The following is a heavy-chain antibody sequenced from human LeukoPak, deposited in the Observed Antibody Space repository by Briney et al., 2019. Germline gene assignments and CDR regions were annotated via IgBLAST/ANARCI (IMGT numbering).Heavy chain of an antibody. CDR1: GGTFSSYA. CDR3: ARDQLRFLEWVLTYYYYGMDV. J-gene: IGHJ6*02. CDR2: IIPIFGTA. D-gene: IGHD3-3*01. V-gene: IGHV1-69*05. Sequence: ASVKVSCKASGGTFSSYAISWVRQAPGQGLEWMGGIIPIFGTANYAQKFQGRVTMTTDTSTSTAYMELRSLRSDDTAVYYCARDQLRFLEWVLTYYYYGMDVWGQGTTVTVSS.